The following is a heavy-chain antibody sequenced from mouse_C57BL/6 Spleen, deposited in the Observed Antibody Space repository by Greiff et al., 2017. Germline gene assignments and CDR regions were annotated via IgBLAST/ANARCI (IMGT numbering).Heavy chain of an antibody. J-gene: IGHJ2*01. V-gene: IGHV14-4*01. CDR2: IDPANGDT. CDR1: GFNIKDDY. CDR3: TTGSQLTPDY. D-gene: IGHD3-1*01. Sequence: VQLKESGAELVRPGASVKLSCTASGFNIKDDYMHWVKPRPEQGLAWIGWIDPANGDTEYASKVQGKATITADTSSNTAYLQLSSLTSEDTAVYYCTTGSQLTPDYWGQGTTLTVSS.